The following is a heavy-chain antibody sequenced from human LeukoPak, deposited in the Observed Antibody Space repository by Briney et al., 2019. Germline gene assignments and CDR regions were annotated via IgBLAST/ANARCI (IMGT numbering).Heavy chain of an antibody. V-gene: IGHV3-53*01. CDR1: GFTVSSNY. CDR3: ARDRGTGGYCGSTSCSPFDY. CDR2: IYSGGST. J-gene: IGHJ4*02. Sequence: AGGSLRLSCTVSGFTVSSNYMSWVRQAPGKGLEWVSVIYSGGSTYYADSVKGRFTISRDNSQNTLYLHMNSLRAEDTAVYYCARDRGTGGYCGSTSCSPFDYWGQGTLVTVSS. D-gene: IGHD2-2*01.